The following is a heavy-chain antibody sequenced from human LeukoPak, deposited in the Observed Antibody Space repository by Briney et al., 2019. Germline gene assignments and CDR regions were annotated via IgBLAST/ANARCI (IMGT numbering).Heavy chain of an antibody. J-gene: IGHJ5*02. CDR1: GGSISSSSYY. Sequence: PSETLSLTCTVSGGSISSSSYYWGWIRQPPGKGLEWIGSIYYSGSTYYNPSLKSRVTISVDTSKNQFSLKLSSVTAADTAVYYCARQRVGATHWFDPWGQGTLVTVSS. CDR2: IYYSGST. CDR3: ARQRVGATHWFDP. D-gene: IGHD1-26*01. V-gene: IGHV4-39*01.